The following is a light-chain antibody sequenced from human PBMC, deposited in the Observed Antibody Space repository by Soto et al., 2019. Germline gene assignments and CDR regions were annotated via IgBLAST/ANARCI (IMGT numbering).Light chain of an antibody. V-gene: IGKV3-20*01. J-gene: IGKJ3*01. Sequence: EIVLTQSPGTLSLSPGERATLSCRASQSISSNYLAWYQQKPGQAPRLLIYGASSRATGIPDRFSGSGSGTDFTLTISRLEPEDFAVYYCQQYDSSPLRVTFGPGTKVDVK. CDR2: GAS. CDR3: QQYDSSPLRVT. CDR1: QSISSNY.